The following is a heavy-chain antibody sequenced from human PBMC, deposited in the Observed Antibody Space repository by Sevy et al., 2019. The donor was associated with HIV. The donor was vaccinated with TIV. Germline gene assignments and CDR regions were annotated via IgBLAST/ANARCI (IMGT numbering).Heavy chain of an antibody. V-gene: IGHV3-48*02. Sequence: GGSLRLSCAASGFKFSVYSMNWVRQAPGKGLEWISYMTSDTHTIKYAESEKGRFTIYRDTARNAVYLQMNSLRDEDTAVYYCARSVEGHFDYWGQGTLVTVSS. D-gene: IGHD1-1*01. CDR2: MTSDTHTI. J-gene: IGHJ4*02. CDR3: ARSVEGHFDY. CDR1: GFKFSVYS.